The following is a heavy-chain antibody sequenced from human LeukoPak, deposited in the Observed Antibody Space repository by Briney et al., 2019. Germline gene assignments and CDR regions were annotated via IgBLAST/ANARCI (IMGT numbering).Heavy chain of an antibody. CDR1: GGSFSGYY. CDR3: ARARCGGDCYLPRFDY. D-gene: IGHD2-21*02. V-gene: IGHV4-34*01. Sequence: NPSETLSLTCAVYGGSFSGYYWSWIRQPPGKGLEWIGEINHSGSTNYNPSLKSRVTISVDTSKNQFSLKLSSVTAADTAVYYCARARCGGDCYLPRFDYWGQGTLVTVSS. J-gene: IGHJ4*02. CDR2: INHSGST.